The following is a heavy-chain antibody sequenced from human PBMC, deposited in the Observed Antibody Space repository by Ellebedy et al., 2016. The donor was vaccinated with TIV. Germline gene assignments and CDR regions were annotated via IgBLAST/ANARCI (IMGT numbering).Heavy chain of an antibody. V-gene: IGHV3-23*01. J-gene: IGHJ4*02. CDR2: VSVGSDTT. CDR3: ARDPYHGALDY. Sequence: GESLKISCAASGFAFSNYAVSWVRQAPGKGLEWVSTVSVGSDTTYYADSVKGRFTISRDNSQNTLFLQMNSLRTEDTAVYYCARDPYHGALDYWGQGTPVAVSS. D-gene: IGHD4-17*01. CDR1: GFAFSNYA.